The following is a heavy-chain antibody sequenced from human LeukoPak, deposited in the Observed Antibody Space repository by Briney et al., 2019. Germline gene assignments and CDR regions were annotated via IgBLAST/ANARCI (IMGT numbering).Heavy chain of an antibody. Sequence: GGSLRLSCAASGFTFSSYWMHWVRQAPGKGLVWVLRINSDGSSTTYADSVKGRFTISRDNAKNTLYLQMNSLRVEDTAVYYCARSYGDATFDYWGQGTLVTVSS. CDR3: ARSYGDATFDY. CDR2: INSDGSST. CDR1: GFTFSSYW. V-gene: IGHV3-74*01. J-gene: IGHJ4*02. D-gene: IGHD4-17*01.